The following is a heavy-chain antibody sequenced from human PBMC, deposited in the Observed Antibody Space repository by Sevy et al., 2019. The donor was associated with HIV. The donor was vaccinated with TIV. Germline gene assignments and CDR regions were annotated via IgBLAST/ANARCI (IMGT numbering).Heavy chain of an antibody. CDR2: IYSGGST. D-gene: IGHD4-17*01. CDR1: GFTVSSNY. CDR3: ARDLTVTDTRYYYGMDV. Sequence: GGSLRLSCAASGFTVSSNYMSWVRQAPGKGLEWVSVIYSGGSTYYADSVKGRFTISRDNSKNTLYLQMNSLRAEDTAVYYCARDLTVTDTRYYYGMDVWGQGTTVTVSS. V-gene: IGHV3-53*01. J-gene: IGHJ6*02.